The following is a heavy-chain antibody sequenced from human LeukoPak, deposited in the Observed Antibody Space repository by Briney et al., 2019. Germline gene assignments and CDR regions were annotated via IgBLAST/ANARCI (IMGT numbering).Heavy chain of an antibody. J-gene: IGHJ3*02. Sequence: GGSLRLSCAASGFTFSSYAMNWVRQAPGKGLEWVSSISDTDDSTYDADSVKGRFSISRDNSKDTLYLQMNSLRAEGTALYYCARGPYCSGGTCYVLGAFDIWGQGTMVTVS. D-gene: IGHD2-15*01. CDR2: ISDTDDST. V-gene: IGHV3-23*01. CDR1: GFTFSSYA. CDR3: ARGPYCSGGTCYVLGAFDI.